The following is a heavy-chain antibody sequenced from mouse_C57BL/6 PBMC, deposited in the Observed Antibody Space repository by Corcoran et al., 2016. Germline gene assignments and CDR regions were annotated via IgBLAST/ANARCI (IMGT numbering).Heavy chain of an antibody. CDR3: AREAYSNYFDY. CDR1: GYSITSGYY. J-gene: IGHJ2*01. Sequence: DVQLQESGPGLVKPSQSLSLTCSVTGYSITSGYYWNWIRQFPGNKLEWMGYISYDGSNNYNPSLKNRISITRDTSKNQFFLKLNSVTTEDTATYYCAREAYSNYFDYWGQGTTLTVSS. D-gene: IGHD2-5*01. CDR2: ISYDGSN. V-gene: IGHV3-6*01.